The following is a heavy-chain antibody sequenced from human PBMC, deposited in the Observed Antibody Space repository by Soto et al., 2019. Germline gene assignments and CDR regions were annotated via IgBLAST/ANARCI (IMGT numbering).Heavy chain of an antibody. J-gene: IGHJ4*02. CDR1: GCSISSSSYY. CDR2: IYYSGST. Sequence: PSETLSLTFTVSGCSISSSSYYWGWIRQPPGKGLEWIGSIYYSGSTYYNPSLKSRVTISVDTSKNQFSLKLSSVTAADTAVYYCARRGQLAESDYWGQGTLVTVS. CDR3: ARRGQLAESDY. D-gene: IGHD6-6*01. V-gene: IGHV4-39*01.